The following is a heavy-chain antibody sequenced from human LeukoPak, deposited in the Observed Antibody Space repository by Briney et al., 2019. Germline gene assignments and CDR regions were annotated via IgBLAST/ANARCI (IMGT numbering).Heavy chain of an antibody. Sequence: ASVKVSCKASGGTFSSYAVSWVRQAPGQGLEWMGRIIPIFGAANYAQKFQGRVTITTDESTSTAYMELSSLRSEDTAVYYCARAAGGTPFDPWGQGTLVTVSS. CDR2: IIPIFGAA. CDR1: GGTFSSYA. CDR3: ARAAGGTPFDP. V-gene: IGHV1-69*05. D-gene: IGHD1-26*01. J-gene: IGHJ5*02.